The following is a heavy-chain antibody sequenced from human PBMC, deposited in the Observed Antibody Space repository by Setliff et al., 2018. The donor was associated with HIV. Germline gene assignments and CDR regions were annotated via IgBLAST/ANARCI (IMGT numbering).Heavy chain of an antibody. D-gene: IGHD3-10*01. V-gene: IGHV3-30*04. CDR1: GFIFSNYA. CDR3: ARDQLAMVRRNGMDV. CDR2: ITSDGSNE. J-gene: IGHJ6*02. Sequence: GGSLRLSCAASGFIFSNYAMQWVRQAPGKGLEWVAAITSDGSNEYYADSVKGRFTISRDNSKNTLYVQMNSLRVEDTAVYYCARDQLAMVRRNGMDVWGRGTTVTVSS.